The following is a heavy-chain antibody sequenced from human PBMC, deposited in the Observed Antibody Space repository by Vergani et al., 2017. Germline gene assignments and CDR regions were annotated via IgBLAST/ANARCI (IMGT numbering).Heavy chain of an antibody. D-gene: IGHD3-9*01. CDR2: INPSGGHT. CDR1: GYTFSNYY. J-gene: IGHJ4*02. Sequence: QVQVVQSGAEVKKSGASVKVSCKTSGYTFSNYYMHWVRQAPGQGLEWMGIINPSGGHTNYAQKFQGGVTMTRDTSTSTVYMELSSLRSEDTAIYYCARGDCGILTGYRYWGQGTLVTVSA. V-gene: IGHV1-46*01. CDR3: ARGDCGILTGYRY.